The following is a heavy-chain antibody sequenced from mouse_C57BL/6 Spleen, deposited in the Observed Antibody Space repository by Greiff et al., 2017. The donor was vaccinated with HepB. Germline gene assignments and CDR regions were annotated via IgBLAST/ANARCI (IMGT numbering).Heavy chain of an antibody. J-gene: IGHJ4*01. CDR1: GFSLTSYG. D-gene: IGHD2-5*01. CDR3: ARKGDSNYDYYAMDY. CDR2: IWSGGST. Sequence: VQLQQSGPGLVQPSQSLSITCTVSGFSLTSYGVHWVRQSPGKGLEWLGVIWSGGSTGYNAAFISRLSISKDNSKSQVFFKMNSLQADDTAIYYCARKGDSNYDYYAMDYWGQGTSVTVSS. V-gene: IGHV2-2*01.